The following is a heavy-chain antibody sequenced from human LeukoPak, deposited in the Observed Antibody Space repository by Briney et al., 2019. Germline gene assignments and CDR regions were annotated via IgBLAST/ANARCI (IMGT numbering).Heavy chain of an antibody. D-gene: IGHD6-19*01. Sequence: KPSETLSLTCAVYGGSFSGYYWSWIRQPPGKGLEWIGEINHSGSTNYNPSLKSRVTISVDTSKNQFSLKPSSVTAADTAVYYCARARYSSGWLGWFDPWGQGTLVTVSS. V-gene: IGHV4-34*01. CDR3: ARARYSSGWLGWFDP. CDR2: INHSGST. CDR1: GGSFSGYY. J-gene: IGHJ5*02.